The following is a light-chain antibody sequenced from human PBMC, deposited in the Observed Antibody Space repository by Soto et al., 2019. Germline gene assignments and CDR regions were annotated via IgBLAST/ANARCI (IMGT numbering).Light chain of an antibody. CDR1: SSDGGGYNY. V-gene: IGLV2-14*01. J-gene: IGLJ1*01. Sequence: QSALTQPASVSGSPGQSITISCTGTSSDGGGYNYVSWYQQHPGKAPKLMIYDVSNRPSGVSNRFSGYKSGNTASLTISGLQAEDEAYYYCSSYTSSSTFLYVFGTGTKLTVL. CDR2: DVS. CDR3: SSYTSSSTFLYV.